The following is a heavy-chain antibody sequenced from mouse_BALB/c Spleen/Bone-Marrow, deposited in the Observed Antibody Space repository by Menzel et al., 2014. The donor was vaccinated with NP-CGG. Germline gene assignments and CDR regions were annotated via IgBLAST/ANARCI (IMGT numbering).Heavy chain of an antibody. V-gene: IGHV1S81*02. J-gene: IGHJ4*01. CDR3: TRLPH. CDR1: GYTFTSYY. CDR2: INPSNGGT. D-gene: IGHD5-1*01. Sequence: QVQLQQSGAELVKPGASVKLSCKASGYTFTSYYMYWVKQRPGQGLEWLGEINPSNGGTNFNEKFKSRATLTVDKSSSTAYMQLNSLTSEDSAVYYCTRLPHWGQGTSVTVSS.